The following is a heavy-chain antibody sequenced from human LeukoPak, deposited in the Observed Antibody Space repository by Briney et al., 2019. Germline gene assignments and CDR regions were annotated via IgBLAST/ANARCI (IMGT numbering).Heavy chain of an antibody. CDR3: AREAYSGSYHFDY. CDR2: IYTSGIT. CDR1: GGSISSGSYY. J-gene: IGHJ4*02. V-gene: IGHV4-61*02. Sequence: SETLSLTCTVSGGSISSGSYYCTWLRQPAGTGLEWLGRIYTSGITNYNPSLKSRVTISVDTSKNQFSLKLSSVTAADTAVYYCAREAYSGSYHFDYWGQGTLVTVSS. D-gene: IGHD1-26*01.